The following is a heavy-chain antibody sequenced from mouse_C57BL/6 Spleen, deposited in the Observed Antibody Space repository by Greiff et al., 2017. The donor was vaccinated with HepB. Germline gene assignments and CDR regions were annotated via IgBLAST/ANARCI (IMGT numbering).Heavy chain of an antibody. J-gene: IGHJ2*01. CDR1: GFTFSSYA. V-gene: IGHV5-4*03. Sequence: EVKLVESGGGLVKPGGSLKLSCAASGFTFSSYAMSWVRQTPEKRLEWVATISDGGSYTYYPDNVKGRFTISRDNAKNNLYLQMSHLKSEDTAMYDCERGGYSKDYFDYWGQGTTLTVSS. CDR3: ERGGYSKDYFDY. CDR2: ISDGGSYT. D-gene: IGHD2-5*01.